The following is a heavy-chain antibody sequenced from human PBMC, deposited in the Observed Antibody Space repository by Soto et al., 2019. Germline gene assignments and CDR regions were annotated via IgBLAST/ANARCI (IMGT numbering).Heavy chain of an antibody. V-gene: IGHV3-74*01. D-gene: IGHD3-22*01. CDR1: GVTFGSYW. J-gene: IGHJ4*02. CDR2: IKSDGSGT. CDR3: ARGECEYYDRNVNPGRH. Sequence: RGSPRLSCAASGVTFGSYWMHWVGQGPGKGLVWVARIKSDGSGTIYADSVKGRLTISRHNATNTLYLQMNSQRAEDTAVYFCARGECEYYDRNVNPGRHRGQGPRVSL.